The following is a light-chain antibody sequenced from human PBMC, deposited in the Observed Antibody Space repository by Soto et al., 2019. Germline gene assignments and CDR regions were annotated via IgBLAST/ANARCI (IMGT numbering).Light chain of an antibody. CDR1: QSVSSN. CDR2: YAS. V-gene: IGKV3-15*01. Sequence: EIVMTQSPATLSVSPGERVTLSCRASQSVSSNLAWYQQKPGQTPRLLIYYASNRATGIPGRFSGSGSGTEFTLTISSLQSEDFAVYYCQQFNDWPLTFGGGTKVQIK. CDR3: QQFNDWPLT. J-gene: IGKJ4*01.